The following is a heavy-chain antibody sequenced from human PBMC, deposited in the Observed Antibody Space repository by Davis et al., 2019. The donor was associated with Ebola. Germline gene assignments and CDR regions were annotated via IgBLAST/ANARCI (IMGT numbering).Heavy chain of an antibody. J-gene: IGHJ4*02. CDR3: ARGGYSQGYGLDF. V-gene: IGHV1-8*01. Sequence: SVPVSCKASGYSFITYDILWLRLAPAQGREWMGWMNPNTEKTCYAPKFQGRVTMTWDNSISTAFMEVRSLTSADTSVYFCARGGYSQGYGLDFWGQGSLVTVTS. CDR1: GYSFITYD. D-gene: IGHD5-12*01. CDR2: MNPNTEKT.